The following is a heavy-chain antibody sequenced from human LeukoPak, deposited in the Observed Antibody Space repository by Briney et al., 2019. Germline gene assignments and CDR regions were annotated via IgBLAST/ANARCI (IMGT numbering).Heavy chain of an antibody. J-gene: IGHJ4*02. CDR1: GGSSSGYY. V-gene: IGHV4-34*01. CDR3: ARGIQPNYDILTGFDY. Sequence: SETLSLTCAVYGGSSSGYYWSWIRQPPGKGLEWIGEINHSGSTNYNPSLKSRVTISVDTSKNQFSLKLSSVTAADTAVYYCARGIQPNYDILTGFDYWGQGTLVTVSS. CDR2: INHSGST. D-gene: IGHD3-9*01.